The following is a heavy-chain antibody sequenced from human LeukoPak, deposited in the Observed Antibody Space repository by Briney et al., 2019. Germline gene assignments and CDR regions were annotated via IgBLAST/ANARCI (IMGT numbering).Heavy chain of an antibody. CDR2: IYYSGST. Sequence: SETLSLTCTVSGGSISSYYWSWIRQPPGEGLEWIGYIYYSGSTNYNPSLKSRVTISVDTSKNQFSLKLSSVTAADTAVYYCARGASGSYPDDYWGQGTLVTVSS. J-gene: IGHJ4*02. D-gene: IGHD1-26*01. V-gene: IGHV4-59*08. CDR1: GGSISSYY. CDR3: ARGASGSYPDDY.